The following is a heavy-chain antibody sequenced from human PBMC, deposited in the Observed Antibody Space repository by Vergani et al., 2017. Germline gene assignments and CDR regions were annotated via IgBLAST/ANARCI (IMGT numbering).Heavy chain of an antibody. V-gene: IGHV3-11*04. CDR3: ARGWRYYVLWSGYYEGDYDDGMDV. J-gene: IGHJ6*02. D-gene: IGHD3-3*01. Sequence: QVQLVESGGGLVKPGGSLRLSCAASGFTFSDYYMSWIRPAPGKGLEWVSYISSSGSTIYYADSVKGRFTISRDNAKNSLYLQMNSVRAEDTAVYYCARGWRYYVLWSGYYEGDYDDGMDVWGQGTMVTVS. CDR1: GFTFSDYY. CDR2: ISSSGSTI.